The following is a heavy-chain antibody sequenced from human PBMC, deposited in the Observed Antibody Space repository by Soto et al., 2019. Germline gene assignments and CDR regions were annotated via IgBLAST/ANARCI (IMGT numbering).Heavy chain of an antibody. CDR1: GFTFSNAW. J-gene: IGHJ6*02. D-gene: IGHD2-2*01. V-gene: IGHV3-15*07. CDR2: IKSKTDGGTT. CDR3: TTSTPWGLKKGVPAAMWELYYYYYGMDV. Sequence: GGSLRLSCAASGFTFSNAWMNWVRQAPGKGLEWVGRIKSKTDGGTTDYAAPAKGRFTISRDDSKNTLYLQMNSLKTEDTAVYYCTTSTPWGLKKGVPAAMWELYYYYYGMDVWGQGTTVTVSS.